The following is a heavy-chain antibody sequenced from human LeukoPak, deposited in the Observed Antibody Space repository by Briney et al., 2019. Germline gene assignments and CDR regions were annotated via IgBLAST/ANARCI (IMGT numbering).Heavy chain of an antibody. CDR2: IFYSGTT. J-gene: IGHJ4*02. CDR1: NDSISPLY. D-gene: IGHD6-19*01. V-gene: IGHV4-59*11. CDR3: AGSTWLALPRY. Sequence: ASETLSLTCTVSNDSISPLYWGWIRQPPGKGLEFIGYIFYSGTTNFNPSLKSRVTLSVDTSKNQFSLRLNSVTAADTAVYYCAGSTWLALPRYWGQGTLVTVSS.